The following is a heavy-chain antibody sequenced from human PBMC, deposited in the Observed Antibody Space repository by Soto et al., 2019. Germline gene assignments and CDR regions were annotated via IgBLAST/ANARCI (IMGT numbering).Heavy chain of an antibody. Sequence: GGSLRLSCAASGFTFDGYAMHWVRQAPGKGLEWGSGISWNSGSIGYADSVKSRFTISRDNAKNSLYLQMNSLRAEDTALYYCAKEGYYCSGGSCSPRIYYYGMDVWGQGTTVTVSS. J-gene: IGHJ6*02. V-gene: IGHV3-9*01. CDR2: ISWNSGSI. CDR1: GFTFDGYA. CDR3: AKEGYYCSGGSCSPRIYYYGMDV. D-gene: IGHD2-15*01.